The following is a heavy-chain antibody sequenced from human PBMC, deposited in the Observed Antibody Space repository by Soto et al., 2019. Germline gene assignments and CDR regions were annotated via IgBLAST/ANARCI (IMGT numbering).Heavy chain of an antibody. CDR1: GFTFSTYG. Sequence: QVQLVESGGGVVQPRRSLRLSCAASGFTFSTYGMHWVRQAPGKGLEWVAVIWYDGSNKYYADSVTGRFTISRDNSKSTLYLQMNSLRAEDTAVYYCARDRLLGNSFDYWGPGYLVTVSS. J-gene: IGHJ4*02. D-gene: IGHD1-26*01. CDR3: ARDRLLGNSFDY. CDR2: IWYDGSNK. V-gene: IGHV3-33*01.